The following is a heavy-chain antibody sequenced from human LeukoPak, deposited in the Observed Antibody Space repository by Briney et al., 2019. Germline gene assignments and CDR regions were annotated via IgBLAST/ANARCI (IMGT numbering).Heavy chain of an antibody. CDR3: ARSTPYYDILTGSYYFDY. Sequence: APVKVSCKASGYTFTGYYMHWVRQAPGQGLEWMGWINPNSGGTNYAQKFQGRVTMTRDTSISTAYMELSRLRSDDTAVYYCARSTPYYDILTGSYYFDYWGQGTLVTVSS. J-gene: IGHJ4*02. CDR2: INPNSGGT. V-gene: IGHV1-2*02. D-gene: IGHD3-9*01. CDR1: GYTFTGYY.